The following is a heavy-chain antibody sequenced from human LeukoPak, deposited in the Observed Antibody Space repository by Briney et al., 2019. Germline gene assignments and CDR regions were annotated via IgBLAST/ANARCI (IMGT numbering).Heavy chain of an antibody. Sequence: GASVKVSCKASGYTFTSYAMNWVRQAPGQGLEWMGWINTNTGNPTYAQGFIGRFVFSLDTSVSTAYLQISSLKAEDTAVYYCARDLHGSGSYHEYFQHWGQGTLVTVSS. V-gene: IGHV7-4-1*02. D-gene: IGHD3-10*01. CDR3: ARDLHGSGSYHEYFQH. CDR2: INTNTGNP. J-gene: IGHJ1*01. CDR1: GYTFTSYA.